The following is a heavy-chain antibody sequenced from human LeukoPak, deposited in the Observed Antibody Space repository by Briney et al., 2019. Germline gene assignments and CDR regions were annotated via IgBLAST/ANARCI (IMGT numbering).Heavy chain of an antibody. V-gene: IGHV3-23*01. CDR2: ISGSGGST. J-gene: IGHJ4*02. CDR3: GKAQRPYDSTGYLDY. CDR1: GFTFSNYA. Sequence: PEGSLRLSCAASGFTFSNYAMTWVRQAPGRGLEWVSAISGSGGSTYYAASVKGRFTISRDNSKNTLDLQMNSLRAEDTALYYCGKAQRPYDSTGYLDYWGQGTLVTVSS. D-gene: IGHD3-22*01.